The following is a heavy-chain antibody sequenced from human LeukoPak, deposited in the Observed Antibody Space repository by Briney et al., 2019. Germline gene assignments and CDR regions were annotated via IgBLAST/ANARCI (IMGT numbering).Heavy chain of an antibody. CDR3: ARVQSSSWGYAFDI. Sequence: GASVKVSCKASGYTFTTYNINWVRQAPGQGLEWMGWITADNGNTNYAQKFQGRVTMTTDTSTSTVYMELGSLRSDDTAVYYCARVQSSSWGYAFDIWGQGTMVTVSS. CDR1: GYTFTTYN. D-gene: IGHD6-13*01. V-gene: IGHV1-18*04. CDR2: ITADNGNT. J-gene: IGHJ3*02.